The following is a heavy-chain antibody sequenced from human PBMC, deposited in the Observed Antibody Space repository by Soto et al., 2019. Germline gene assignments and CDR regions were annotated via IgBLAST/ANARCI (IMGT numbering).Heavy chain of an antibody. CDR3: AADTGDIEVVPATT. CDR1: GLNFEKCS. D-gene: IGHD2-15*01. V-gene: IGHV3-21*04. CDR2: ISPASTYI. J-gene: IGHJ4*02. Sequence: GGSLRLSCTASGLNFEKCSFNWVRQPPGKGPEWLASISPASTYIRYADSVKGRFTISRDNARNSLSLQMMSLRADDTAMYYCAADTGDIEVVPATTWGQGTLVTV.